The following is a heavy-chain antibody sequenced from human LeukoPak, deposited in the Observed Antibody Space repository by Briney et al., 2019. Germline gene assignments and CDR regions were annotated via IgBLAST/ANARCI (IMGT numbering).Heavy chain of an antibody. CDR3: ARQLGYCSDGSCYFDY. Sequence: GGSLRLSCAASGFTFSSYAMSWVRQGPGRGLECVSAINTSGGRTYYADSVKGRFTISRDNSKNTLHLQMNSLRAEDTAVYHCARQLGYCSDGSCYFDYWGQGTLVTVSS. J-gene: IGHJ4*02. V-gene: IGHV3-23*01. D-gene: IGHD2-15*01. CDR2: INTSGGRT. CDR1: GFTFSSYA.